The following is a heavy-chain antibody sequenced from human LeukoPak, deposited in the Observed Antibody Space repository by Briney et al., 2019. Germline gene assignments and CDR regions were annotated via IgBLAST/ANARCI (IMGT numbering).Heavy chain of an antibody. CDR2: IGIAGDT. CDR1: GFTFSSYD. J-gene: IGHJ4*02. Sequence: GGSLRLSCAASGFTFSSYDMHWVRQAPGRGLEWVSAIGIAGDTYYPDSVKGRFTISRENAKNSMYLQMNSLKDGDTAVYYCAKSGNMAWVVTGYGGQGTLVTVSS. D-gene: IGHD4-23*01. CDR3: AKSGNMAWVVTGY. V-gene: IGHV3-13*01.